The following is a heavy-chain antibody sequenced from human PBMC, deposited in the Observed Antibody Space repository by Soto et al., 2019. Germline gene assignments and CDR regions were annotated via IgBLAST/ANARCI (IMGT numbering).Heavy chain of an antibody. CDR2: ISGSGGST. D-gene: IGHD2-2*03. V-gene: IGHV3-23*01. CDR3: AKDLDIVVVPAAIGPGGIDY. J-gene: IGHJ4*02. Sequence: GGSLRLSCAASGFTFSSYAMSWVRQAPGKGLEWVSAISGSGGSTYYADSVKGRFTISRDNSKNTLYLQMNSLRAEDTAVYYCAKDLDIVVVPAAIGPGGIDYWGQGTLVTVSS. CDR1: GFTFSSYA.